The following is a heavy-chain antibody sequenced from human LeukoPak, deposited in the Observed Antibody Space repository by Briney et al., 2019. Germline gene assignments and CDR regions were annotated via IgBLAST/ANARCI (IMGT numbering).Heavy chain of an antibody. V-gene: IGHV5-51*01. D-gene: IGHD2-15*01. CDR2: IYPGDSDT. CDR1: GYSFATYW. Sequence: GESLKISCKGSGYSFATYWIGWVRQMPGKGLEWMGIIYPGDSDTRYSPSFQGQVTISAEKSMSTAYLQWSSLKASDTAMFYCARLAGSEATATRAYAFDIWGQGTMVTVSS. J-gene: IGHJ3*02. CDR3: ARLAGSEATATRAYAFDI.